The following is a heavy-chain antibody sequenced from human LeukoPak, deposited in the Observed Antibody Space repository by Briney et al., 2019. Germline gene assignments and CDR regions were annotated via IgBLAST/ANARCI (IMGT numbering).Heavy chain of an antibody. D-gene: IGHD3-22*01. J-gene: IGHJ4*02. CDR3: ARHDSSGQWLDY. CDR1: GGTFSSYA. Sequence: ASVKVSCKASGGTFSSYAISWVRQAPGQGLEWMGRIIPILGIANYAQKFQGRVTITADKSTSTAYMELSSLRSEDTAVYYCARHDSSGQWLDYWGQGTLVTVSS. CDR2: IIPILGIA. V-gene: IGHV1-69*04.